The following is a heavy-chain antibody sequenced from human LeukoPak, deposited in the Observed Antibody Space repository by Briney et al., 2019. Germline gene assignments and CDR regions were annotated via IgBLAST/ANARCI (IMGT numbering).Heavy chain of an antibody. CDR3: ARTARLLDY. V-gene: IGHV3-11*01. D-gene: IGHD2-21*02. J-gene: IGHJ4*02. CDR1: GFSFSDHY. Sequence: GGSLRLSCAASGFSFSDHYMTWIRQAPGKGLEWLSYISNSGGTTNYTDSVKGRFTVSRDNAKNSLFLQMNSLRAEDTAVYYCARTARLLDYWGQGALVSVSS. CDR2: ISNSGGTT.